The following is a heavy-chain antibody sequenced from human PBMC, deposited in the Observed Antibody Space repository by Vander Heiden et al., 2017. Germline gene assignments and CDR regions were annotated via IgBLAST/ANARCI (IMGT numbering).Heavy chain of an antibody. V-gene: IGHV3-53*01. D-gene: IGHD3-3*01. CDR3: ARDLSITIFGVVIGAFDY. CDR2: IYSGGST. CDR1: GFIVSSNY. J-gene: IGHJ4*02. Sequence: EVQLVESGGCLIQPGGSLRLSCAASGFIVSSNYMSWVRQAPGKGLEWVSVIYSGGSTYYADSVKGRFTISRDNSKNTLYLQMNSLRAEDTAVYYCARDLSITIFGVVIGAFDYWGQGTLVTVSS.